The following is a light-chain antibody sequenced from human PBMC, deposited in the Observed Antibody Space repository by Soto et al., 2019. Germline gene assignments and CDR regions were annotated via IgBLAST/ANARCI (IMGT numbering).Light chain of an antibody. Sequence: QSVLTQPPSVSGAPGQRVTISCTGSNSNIGAGYDVHWYQQRPGTAPKLLIFGNINRPSGVPDRFSASKSGTSASLAITGLQAEDEGDYYCQAYDSTRSARYVFGTGTKVTVL. CDR3: QAYDSTRSARYV. V-gene: IGLV1-40*01. J-gene: IGLJ1*01. CDR1: NSNIGAGYD. CDR2: GNI.